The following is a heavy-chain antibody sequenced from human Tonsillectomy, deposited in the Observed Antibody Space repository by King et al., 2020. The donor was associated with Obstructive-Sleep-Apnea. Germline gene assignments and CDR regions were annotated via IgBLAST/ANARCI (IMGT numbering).Heavy chain of an antibody. CDR3: ARGRDDFWSGNGVYYGMDV. D-gene: IGHD3-3*01. V-gene: IGHV3-30*04. CDR2: IPNDGSDQ. J-gene: IGHJ6*02. Sequence: VQLVESGGGVVQPGRSLRLSCAASGFNLSTYAMHWVRQAPGKGLEWVAGIPNDGSDQYYTDSVKGRFTISRDNSKNTLYLQMNSLGADDMAIYYCARGRDDFWSGNGVYYGMDVWGQGTTVAVSS. CDR1: GFNLSTYA.